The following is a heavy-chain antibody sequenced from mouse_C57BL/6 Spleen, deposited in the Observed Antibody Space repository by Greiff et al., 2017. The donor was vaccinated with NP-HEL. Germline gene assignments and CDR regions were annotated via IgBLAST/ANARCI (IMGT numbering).Heavy chain of an antibody. V-gene: IGHV5-17*01. CDR2: ISSGSSTI. D-gene: IGHD4-1*01. Sequence: EVQRVESGGGLVKPGGSLKLSCAASGFTFSDYGMHWVRQAPEKGLEWVAYISSGSSTIYYADTVKGRFTISRDNAKNTLFLQMTSLRSEDTAMYYCARRLTGTGFAYWGQGTLVTVSA. CDR3: ARRLTGTGFAY. J-gene: IGHJ3*01. CDR1: GFTFSDYG.